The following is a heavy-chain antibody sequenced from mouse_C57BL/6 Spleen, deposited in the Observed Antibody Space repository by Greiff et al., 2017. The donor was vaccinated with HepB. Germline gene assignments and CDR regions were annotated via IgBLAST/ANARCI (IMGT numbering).Heavy chain of an antibody. J-gene: IGHJ3*01. D-gene: IGHD2-2*01. CDR3: ARQGIYYGYDGSWFAY. Sequence: VQLQQPGAELVRPGSSVKLSCKASGYTFTSYWMHWVKQRPIQGLEWIGNIDPSDSETHYNQKFKDKATLTVDKSSSTAYMQLSSLTSEDSAVYYCARQGIYYGYDGSWFAYWGQGTLVTVSA. CDR1: GYTFTSYW. V-gene: IGHV1-52*01. CDR2: IDPSDSET.